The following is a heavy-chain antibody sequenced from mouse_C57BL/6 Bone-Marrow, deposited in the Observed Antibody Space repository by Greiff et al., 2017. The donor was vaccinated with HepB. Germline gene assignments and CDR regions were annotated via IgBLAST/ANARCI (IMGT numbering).Heavy chain of an antibody. J-gene: IGHJ4*01. D-gene: IGHD2-10*02. Sequence: QVQLQQSGAELVKPGASVKMSCKASGYTFTSYWITWVKQRPGQGLEWIGDIYPGSGSTNYNEKFKSKATLTVDKSSSTAYMQLSSLTSEDSAVYYCAPKVCAEYYSKDYWGQGTPGTVSS. CDR3: APKVCAEYYSKDY. V-gene: IGHV1-55*01. CDR1: GYTFTSYW. CDR2: IYPGSGST.